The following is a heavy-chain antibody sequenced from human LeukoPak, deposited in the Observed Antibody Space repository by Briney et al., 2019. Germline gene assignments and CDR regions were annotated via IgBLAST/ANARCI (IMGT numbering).Heavy chain of an antibody. CDR3: ARTPTYSSGWPFDY. J-gene: IGHJ4*02. Sequence: SETLSLTCTVSGGSISSYYWSWIRQSPGKGLECIGYIHYTGSTNYNPSLKSRVTISVDTSKNQFSLKLSSVTAADTAVYYCARTPTYSSGWPFDYWGQGTLVTVSS. CDR1: GGSISSYY. D-gene: IGHD6-19*01. V-gene: IGHV4-59*08. CDR2: IHYTGST.